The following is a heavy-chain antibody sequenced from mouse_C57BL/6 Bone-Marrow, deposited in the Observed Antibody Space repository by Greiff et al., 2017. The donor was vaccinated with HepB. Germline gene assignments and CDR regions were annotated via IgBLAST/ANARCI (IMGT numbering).Heavy chain of an antibody. V-gene: IGHV1-63*01. CDR3: ARGVVADYWYFDV. D-gene: IGHD1-1*01. CDR2: IYPGGGYT. CDR1: GYTFTNYW. Sequence: VQLQQSGAELVRPGTSVKMSCKASGYTFTNYWIGWAKQRPGHGLEWIGDIYPGGGYTNYNEKFKGKATLTADKSSSPAYMQFSSLTSEDSAIYYCARGVVADYWYFDVWGTGTTVTVSS. J-gene: IGHJ1*03.